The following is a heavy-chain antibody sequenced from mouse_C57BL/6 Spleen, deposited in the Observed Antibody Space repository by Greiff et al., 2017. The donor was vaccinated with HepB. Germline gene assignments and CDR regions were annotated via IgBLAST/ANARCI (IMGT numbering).Heavy chain of an antibody. CDR3: ASSLGAPRGYFDV. CDR2: IDPSDSYT. CDR1: GYTFTSYW. V-gene: IGHV1-59*01. Sequence: QVQLQQSGAELVRPGTSVKLSCKASGYTFTSYWMHWVKQRPGQGLEWIGVIDPSDSYTNYNQKFKGKATLTVDTSSSTAYMQLSSLTSEDSAVYYCASSLGAPRGYFDVWGTGTTVTVSS. J-gene: IGHJ1*03.